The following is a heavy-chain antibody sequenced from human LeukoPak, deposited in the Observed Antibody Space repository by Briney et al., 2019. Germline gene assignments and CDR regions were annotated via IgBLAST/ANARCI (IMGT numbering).Heavy chain of an antibody. V-gene: IGHV4-4*07. Sequence: SETLSLTCTVSGGSISSYYWSWIRQPAGKGLEWIGRIYTSGSTYYNPSLKSRVTISVDTSKNQFSLKLSSVTAADTAVYYCAASSGWYVNYYYYMDVWGKGTTVTVSS. D-gene: IGHD6-19*01. CDR3: AASSGWYVNYYYYMDV. CDR1: GGSISSYY. J-gene: IGHJ6*03. CDR2: IYTSGST.